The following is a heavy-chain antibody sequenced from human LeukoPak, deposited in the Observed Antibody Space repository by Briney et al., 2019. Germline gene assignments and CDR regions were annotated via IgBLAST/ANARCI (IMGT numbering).Heavy chain of an antibody. V-gene: IGHV4-61*09. Sequence: SQTLSLTCTVSGDSLTSGSRYWSWIRQPAGKGLEWIGHFYSSTRTTYDPSLESRVTISGDTAKNQFSLKLDSVTAADTAVYFCARCMSELDYGDYAYYYHMDVWGKGTTVTVSS. CDR3: ARCMSELDYGDYAYYYHMDV. CDR1: GDSLTSGSRY. D-gene: IGHD4-17*01. CDR2: FYSSTRT. J-gene: IGHJ6*04.